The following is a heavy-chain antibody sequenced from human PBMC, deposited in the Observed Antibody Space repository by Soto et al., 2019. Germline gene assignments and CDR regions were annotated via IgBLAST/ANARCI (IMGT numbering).Heavy chain of an antibody. Sequence: DVQLVESGGALVQPGGSLRLSCVVSGFSFSTYGVTWVRQAPGTGLEWVCGVSGGSGVTHYTDSVKGRFTISGDDSKNTVYLQMHSLRGEDTAVYYCTRWNGYGDLWGQGTLVTVSS. CDR1: GFSFSTYG. J-gene: IGHJ5*02. D-gene: IGHD1-1*01. V-gene: IGHV3-23*04. CDR3: TRWNGYGDL. CDR2: VSGGSGVT.